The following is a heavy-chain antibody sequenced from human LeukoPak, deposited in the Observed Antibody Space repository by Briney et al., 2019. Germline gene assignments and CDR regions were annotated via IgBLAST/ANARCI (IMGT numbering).Heavy chain of an antibody. J-gene: IGHJ6*02. CDR2: ISSGGSNV. Sequence: GGSLRLSCAASGFIFSSYGMNWVRQAPGKGLEWVSYISSGGSNVNYADSVKGRFLISRDNAKNSLYLQMNSLRAEDTAVYYCARRFKGALDVWGQGITGTVSS. V-gene: IGHV3-48*03. CDR3: ARRFKGALDV. CDR1: GFIFSSYG.